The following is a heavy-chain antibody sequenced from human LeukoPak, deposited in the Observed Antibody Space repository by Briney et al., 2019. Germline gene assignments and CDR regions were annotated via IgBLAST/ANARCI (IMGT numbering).Heavy chain of an antibody. Sequence: PGGSLRLSCAASGFTFSSYGMHWVRQAPGKGLERVAFIRYDGSNKYYADSVKGRFTISRDNSRNTLYLQMNSLRAEDTAVYYCAKDFFRITMLVVGIDYWGQGTLVTVSS. CDR3: AKDFFRITMLVVGIDY. V-gene: IGHV3-30*02. CDR1: GFTFSSYG. J-gene: IGHJ4*02. D-gene: IGHD3-22*01. CDR2: IRYDGSNK.